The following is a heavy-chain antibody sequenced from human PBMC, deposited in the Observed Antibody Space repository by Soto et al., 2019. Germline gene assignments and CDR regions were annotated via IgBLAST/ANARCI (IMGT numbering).Heavy chain of an antibody. CDR3: ASATYYFDSGTYKMSFLGY. CDR2: IYSSGSA. Sequence: SSETLSLTCTVFGDSINNYYWSWIRQPAGKGLEWIGRIYSSGSANYNPSLSGRVTLSVDTSTNEVSLTVSSVTAADTAVYYCASATYYFDSGTYKMSFLGYWGQGTLVTVSS. J-gene: IGHJ4*02. V-gene: IGHV4-4*07. CDR1: GDSINNYY. D-gene: IGHD3-22*01.